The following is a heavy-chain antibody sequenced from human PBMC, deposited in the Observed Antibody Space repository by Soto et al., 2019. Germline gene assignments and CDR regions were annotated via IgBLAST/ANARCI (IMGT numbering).Heavy chain of an antibody. CDR3: ARGTHSGTWYAGY. Sequence: QVQLQQWGAGLLKPSETLSLTCAVYGGSFSGYYWSWIRQPPGKGLEWIGQIHHTGNTNYSPSLRSRVSISVDTSKNQFSLKLSSVTAADTAVYYCARGTHSGTWYAGYWGQGTLVTVSS. CDR2: IHHTGNT. CDR1: GGSFSGYY. D-gene: IGHD6-13*01. J-gene: IGHJ4*02. V-gene: IGHV4-34*01.